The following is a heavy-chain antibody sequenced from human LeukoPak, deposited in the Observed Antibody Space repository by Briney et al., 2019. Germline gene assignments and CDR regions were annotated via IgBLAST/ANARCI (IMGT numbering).Heavy chain of an antibody. Sequence: GGSLRLSCAASGFTFSSHWMYWVRQAPGKGLEWVSAISGSGGSTYYADSVKGRFTISRDNSKNTLYLQMNSLRAEDTAVYYCAKGSGRDGYNFRSFDYWGQGTLVTVSS. CDR3: AKGSGRDGYNFRSFDY. CDR2: ISGSGGST. CDR1: GFTFSSHW. D-gene: IGHD5-24*01. J-gene: IGHJ4*02. V-gene: IGHV3-23*01.